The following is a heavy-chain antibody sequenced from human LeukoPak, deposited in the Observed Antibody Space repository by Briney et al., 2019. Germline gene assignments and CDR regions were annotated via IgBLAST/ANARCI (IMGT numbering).Heavy chain of an antibody. V-gene: IGHV1-2*02. Sequence: ASVKVSCKASGYTFTGYYMHWVRQAPGQGLEWMGWINPNSGGTNYAQKFQGRVTMTRDTSISTAYMELSRLRSDDTAVYYCASPLPFVGAKGYYFDYWGQGTLVTVSS. CDR3: ASPLPFVGAKGYYFDY. CDR2: INPNSGGT. J-gene: IGHJ4*02. CDR1: GYTFTGYY. D-gene: IGHD3-16*01.